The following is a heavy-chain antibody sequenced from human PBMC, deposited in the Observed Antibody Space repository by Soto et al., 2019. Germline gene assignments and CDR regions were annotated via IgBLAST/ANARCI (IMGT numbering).Heavy chain of an antibody. Sequence: ASVKVSCKASGYTFTSYGISWVRQAPGQGLEWMGWISAYNGNTNYAQKLQGRVTMTRDTSTSTAYMELSSLRSEDTAVYYCATPRVIAAAGTSYYYGMDVGGQGTRLTVS. CDR3: ATPRVIAAAGTSYYYGMDV. CDR1: GYTFTSYG. D-gene: IGHD6-13*01. CDR2: ISAYNGNT. V-gene: IGHV1-18*01. J-gene: IGHJ6*02.